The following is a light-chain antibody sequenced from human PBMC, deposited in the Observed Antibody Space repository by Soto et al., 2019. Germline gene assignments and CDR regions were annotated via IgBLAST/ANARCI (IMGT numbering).Light chain of an antibody. CDR3: LQHNNYPLT. V-gene: IGKV1-17*01. J-gene: IGKJ4*01. Sequence: DIRMTQSPSSLSASVGDRVTITCRASQNINAYLNWYQQKPGKAPNLLIYGASNLQSGVPSRFSGSGSGTEFTLTISSLQPEDFATYYCLQHNNYPLTFGGGTTVDIK. CDR2: GAS. CDR1: QNINAY.